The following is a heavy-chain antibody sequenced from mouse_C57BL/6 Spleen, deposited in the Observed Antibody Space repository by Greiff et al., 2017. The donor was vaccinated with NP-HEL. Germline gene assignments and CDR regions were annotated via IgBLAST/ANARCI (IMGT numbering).Heavy chain of an antibody. CDR1: GFTFSDYG. V-gene: IGHV5-17*01. CDR2: ISSGSSTI. CDR3: ARPFRGYYAMDY. D-gene: IGHD3-2*02. J-gene: IGHJ4*01. Sequence: EVKLVESGGGLVKPGGSLKLSCAASGFTFSDYGMHWVRQAPEKGLEWVAYISSGSSTIYYADTVKGRFTISRDNAKNTLFLQMTSLRSEDTAMYYCARPFRGYYAMDYWGQGTSVTVSS.